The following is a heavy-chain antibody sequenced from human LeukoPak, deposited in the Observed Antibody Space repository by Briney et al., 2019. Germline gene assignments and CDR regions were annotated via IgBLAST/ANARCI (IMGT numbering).Heavy chain of an antibody. Sequence: SETLSLTCTVSGGSIGSSSYYWGWIRQPPGKGLEWIGSIYYSGSTYYNPSLRSRVTISVDTSKNQFSLKLSSVTAADTAVYYCARETIFGVVKNYYYYYMDVWGKGTTVTVSS. J-gene: IGHJ6*03. V-gene: IGHV4-39*07. CDR2: IYYSGST. CDR3: ARETIFGVVKNYYYYYMDV. CDR1: GGSIGSSSYY. D-gene: IGHD3-3*01.